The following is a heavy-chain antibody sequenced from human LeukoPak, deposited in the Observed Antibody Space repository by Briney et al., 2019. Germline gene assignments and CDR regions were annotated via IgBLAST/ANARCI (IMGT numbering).Heavy chain of an antibody. CDR1: GGSISSYY. CDR3: ASLGSGGTDY. CDR2: IYYSGST. D-gene: IGHD2-15*01. V-gene: IGHV4-59*08. J-gene: IGHJ4*02. Sequence: PSETLSLTCTVSGGSISSYYWSWIRQPPGKGLEWIGYIYYSGSTNYNPSLKSRVTISVDTSKNQFSLKLSSVTAADTAVYYCASLGSGGTDYWGQGTLVTVSS.